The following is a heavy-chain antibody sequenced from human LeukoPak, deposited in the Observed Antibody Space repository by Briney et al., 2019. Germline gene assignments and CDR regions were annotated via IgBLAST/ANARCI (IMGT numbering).Heavy chain of an antibody. Sequence: GGSLRLSCAASGFTFSSYAMSWVRQAPGKGLEWVSAISGSGGSTYYADSVKGRFTISRDNSKNTLYLQMNSLRAEDTAVYYCAKDGSDGQLWPYFDYWGQGTLVTVSS. V-gene: IGHV3-23*01. CDR3: AKDGSDGQLWPYFDY. CDR2: ISGSGGST. D-gene: IGHD5-18*01. J-gene: IGHJ4*02. CDR1: GFTFSSYA.